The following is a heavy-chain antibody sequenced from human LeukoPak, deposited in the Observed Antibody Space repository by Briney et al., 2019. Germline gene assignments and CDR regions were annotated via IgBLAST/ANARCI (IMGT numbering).Heavy chain of an antibody. V-gene: IGHV3-23*01. J-gene: IGHJ5*02. D-gene: IGHD1-26*01. Sequence: GGSLRLSCAGSGFTFNTSAMSWVRQAPGKGLEWVSAISGSGRSTYYTDSVRGRFTISRDNSKNTLYLQMNSQRAEDTAVYFCAKGRGTRVYNWFDTWGQGILVTVSS. CDR3: AKGRGTRVYNWFDT. CDR2: ISGSGRST. CDR1: GFTFNTSA.